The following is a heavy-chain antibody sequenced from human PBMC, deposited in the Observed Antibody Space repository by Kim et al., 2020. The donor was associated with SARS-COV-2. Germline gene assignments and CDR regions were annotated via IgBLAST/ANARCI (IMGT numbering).Heavy chain of an antibody. CDR1: GFTFSSYS. J-gene: IGHJ6*02. CDR3: ARGVVLRYFDGVLHDPHYKRRGMDV. Sequence: GGSLRLSCAASGFTFSSYSMNWVRQAPGKGLEWVSYISSSSSTIYYADSVKGRFTISRDNAKNSLYLQMNSLRDEDTAVYYCARGVVLRYFDGVLHDPHYKRRGMDVWGQGTTVTVSS. CDR2: ISSSSSTI. V-gene: IGHV3-48*02. D-gene: IGHD3-9*01.